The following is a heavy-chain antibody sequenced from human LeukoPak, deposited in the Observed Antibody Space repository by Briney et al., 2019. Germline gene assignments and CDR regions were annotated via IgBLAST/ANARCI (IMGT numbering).Heavy chain of an antibody. V-gene: IGHV4-59*01. CDR2: IYYSGST. CDR1: GGSISSYY. CDR3: AREARVRLQPWYYFDY. J-gene: IGHJ4*02. Sequence: PSETLSLTCTVSGGSISSYYWSWIRQPPGKGLEGIGYIYYSGSTNYNPSLKSRVTISVDTSKNQFSLKLSSVTAADTAVYYCAREARVRLQPWYYFDYWGQGTLVTVSS. D-gene: IGHD5-24*01.